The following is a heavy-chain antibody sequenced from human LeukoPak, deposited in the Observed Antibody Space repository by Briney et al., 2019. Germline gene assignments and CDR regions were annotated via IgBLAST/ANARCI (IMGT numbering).Heavy chain of an antibody. V-gene: IGHV3-7*01. J-gene: IGHJ6*03. CDR1: GFTFSSYW. D-gene: IGHD3-3*01. CDR3: ARDPTGVVALRYYYYYYMDV. Sequence: PGGSLRLSCAASGFTFSSYWMSWVRQAPGKGLEWVANIKQDGSEKYYVDSVKGRFTISRDNAKNSLYLQMNSLRAEDTAVYYCARDPTGVVALRYYYYYYMDVWGKGTTVTVSS. CDR2: IKQDGSEK.